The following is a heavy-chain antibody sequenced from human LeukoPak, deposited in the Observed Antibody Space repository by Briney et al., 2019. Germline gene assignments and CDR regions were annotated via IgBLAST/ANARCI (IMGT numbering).Heavy chain of an antibody. J-gene: IGHJ3*01. CDR3: ARDAGSTNDGWRDPYPLVL. CDR2: ITSGGAYT. Sequence: PGGSLRLSCVASGFALSGITMNWVRQAPGKGLEWVSSITSGGAYTHYADALRGRFTISRDNSHNSVYLQMNSLSVEDTAIYYCARDAGSTNDGWRDPYPLVLWGQGTMVSVSS. V-gene: IGHV3-21*04. D-gene: IGHD3-3*01. CDR1: GFALSGIT.